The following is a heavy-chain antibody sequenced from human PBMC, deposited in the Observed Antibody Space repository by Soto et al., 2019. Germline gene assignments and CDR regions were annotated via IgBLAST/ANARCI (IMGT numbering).Heavy chain of an antibody. V-gene: IGHV4-30-2*01. CDR3: ASVPAS. J-gene: IGHJ5*02. CDR1: GGSISSGGYS. D-gene: IGHD2-2*01. CDR2: IYHSGST. Sequence: SETLSLTCAVSGGSISSGGYSWSWIRQPPGKGLEWIGYIYHSGSTYYNPSLKSRVTIPVDRSKNQFSLKLSSVTAAATSVYYCASVPASWGQGSSVTGSA.